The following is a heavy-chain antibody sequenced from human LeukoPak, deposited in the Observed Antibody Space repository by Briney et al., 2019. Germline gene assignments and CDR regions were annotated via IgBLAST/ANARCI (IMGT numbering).Heavy chain of an antibody. D-gene: IGHD3-3*01. CDR1: GFTFSSYA. J-gene: IGHJ6*02. CDR2: ISGSGGST. V-gene: IGHV3-23*01. Sequence: GGSLRLSCAASGFTFSSYAMSWVRQAPGKGLEWVSAISGSGGSTYYADSVKGRFTISRDNSKNTLYLQMNSLRAEDTAVYYCAKGTLKATIFGVVPFYYCGMDVWGQGTTVTVSS. CDR3: AKGTLKATIFGVVPFYYCGMDV.